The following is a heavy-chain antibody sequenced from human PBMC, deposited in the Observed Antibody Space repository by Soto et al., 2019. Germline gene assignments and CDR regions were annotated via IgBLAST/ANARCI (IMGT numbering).Heavy chain of an antibody. V-gene: IGHV3-15*01. Sequence: PGGALRLSCAASGFTFSNAWMSWVRQAPGKGLEWVGRIKSKTDGGTTDYAAPVKGRFTISRDDSKNTLYLQMNSLKAEDTAVYYCTGPKGYYYDSSGYPDYWGQGTLVTVSS. J-gene: IGHJ4*02. CDR3: TGPKGYYYDSSGYPDY. CDR1: GFTFSNAW. CDR2: IKSKTDGGTT. D-gene: IGHD3-22*01.